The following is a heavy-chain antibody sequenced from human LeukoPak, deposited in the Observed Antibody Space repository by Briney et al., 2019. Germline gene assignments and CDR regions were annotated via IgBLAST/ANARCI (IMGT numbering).Heavy chain of an antibody. CDR2: IKQDGSEK. CDR1: GFTFSSYW. J-gene: IGHJ4*02. CDR3: ARTMGYSYGSDYFDY. V-gene: IGHV3-7*04. Sequence: PGGSLRLSCAASGFTFSSYWMSWVRQAPGKGLEWVANIKQDGSEKYYVDSVKGRFTISRDNAKNSLYLQMNSLKAEDTAVYYCARTMGYSYGSDYFDYWGQGILVTVSS. D-gene: IGHD5-18*01.